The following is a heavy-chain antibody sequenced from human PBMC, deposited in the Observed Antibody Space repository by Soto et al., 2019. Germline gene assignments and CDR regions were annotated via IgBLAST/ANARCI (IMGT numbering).Heavy chain of an antibody. CDR3: AKEEIYPEGRLDP. D-gene: IGHD3-3*01. V-gene: IGHV4-59*01. CDR2: IYYSGST. J-gene: IGHJ5*02. CDR1: GGSISSYY. Sequence: QVQLQESGPGLVKPSETLSLTCTVSGGSISSYYWSWIRQPPGKGLEWIGYIYYSGSTNYNPSLRSRVNMSVDRSKNQFSLNLNSVTSADPAMYYCAKEEIYPEGRLDPWGQGTLVTVSS.